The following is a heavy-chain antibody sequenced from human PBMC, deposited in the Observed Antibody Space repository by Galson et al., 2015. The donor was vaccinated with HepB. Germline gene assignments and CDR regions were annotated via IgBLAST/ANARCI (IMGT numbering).Heavy chain of an antibody. CDR1: GYTFTSYG. Sequence: SVKVSCKASGYTFTSYGISWVRQAPGQGLEWMGWISAYNGNTNYAQKLQGRVTMTTDTSTSTAYMELRSLRSDDTAVYYSARELWFGELFDYWGQGTLVTVSS. D-gene: IGHD3-10*01. CDR3: ARELWFGELFDY. J-gene: IGHJ4*02. CDR2: ISAYNGNT. V-gene: IGHV1-18*04.